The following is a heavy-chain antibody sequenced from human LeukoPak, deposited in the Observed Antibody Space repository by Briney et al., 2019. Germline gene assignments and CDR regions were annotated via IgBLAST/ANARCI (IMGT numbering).Heavy chain of an antibody. CDR3: ARDRAICDGDCTNPYRMEA. Sequence: GGSLPVPCAASGFTVSDGYMAWIRQAPGKGPEWLSYISGRCSSISYADSVNGRFTIYRVNTKNSLYLQMNSLRAEDTAIYYCARDRAICDGDCTNPYRMEAWGRGDTVNVPS. V-gene: IGHV3-11*04. D-gene: IGHD2-21*02. CDR1: GFTVSDGY. J-gene: IGHJ6*03. CDR2: ISGRCSSI.